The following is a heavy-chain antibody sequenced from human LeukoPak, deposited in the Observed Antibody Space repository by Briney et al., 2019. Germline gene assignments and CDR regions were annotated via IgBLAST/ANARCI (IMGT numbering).Heavy chain of an antibody. D-gene: IGHD1-1*01. V-gene: IGHV4-39*07. CDR3: ARYVPVKTGPTRASFDY. CDR2: IYFSGGT. J-gene: IGHJ4*02. CDR1: GDSISSSNCY. Sequence: SETLSLTCTVSGDSISSSNCYWGWIRQPPGKGLEWIGSIYFSGGTYYNASLKSRVTMSIDTSKSQFSLSLRSVTAADTAVYFCARYVPVKTGPTRASFDYWGQGILVSVSS.